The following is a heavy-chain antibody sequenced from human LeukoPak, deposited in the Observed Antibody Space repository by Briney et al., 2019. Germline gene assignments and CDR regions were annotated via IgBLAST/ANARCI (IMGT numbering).Heavy chain of an antibody. V-gene: IGHV4-30-2*01. CDR1: GGSISSGGYS. CDR2: IYHSGST. J-gene: IGHJ5*02. Sequence: SETLSLTCAVSGGSISSGGYSWSWIRQPPGKGLEWTGYIYHSGSTYYNPSLKSRVTISVDRSKNQFSLKLSSVTAAGTAVYYCARDGDSGDWFDPWGQGTLVTVSS. D-gene: IGHD4-17*01. CDR3: ARDGDSGDWFDP.